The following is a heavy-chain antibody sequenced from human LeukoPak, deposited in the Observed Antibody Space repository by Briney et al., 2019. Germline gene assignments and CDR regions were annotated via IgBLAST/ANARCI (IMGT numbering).Heavy chain of an antibody. CDR2: IYSGGST. CDR3: ARMSGSGFGDLGGYFDY. CDR1: GFTVSSNY. D-gene: IGHD3-10*01. V-gene: IGHV3-66*01. Sequence: GGSLRLSCAASGFTVSSNYMSWVRQAPGKGLEWVSVIYSGGSTYYADSVKGRFTISRDNSKNTLYLQMNSLRAEDTAVYYCARMSGSGFGDLGGYFDYWGQGTLVTVSS. J-gene: IGHJ4*02.